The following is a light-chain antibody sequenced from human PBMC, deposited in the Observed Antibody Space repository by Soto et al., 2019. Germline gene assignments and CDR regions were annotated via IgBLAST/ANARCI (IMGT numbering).Light chain of an antibody. CDR2: DDG. CDR1: NVGSKS. J-gene: IGLJ1*01. Sequence: SYELTQPPSVSVAPGQTARITCGGNNVGSKSVHWHQQRPGQAPIVVVYDDGDRPSGSPERFSGSTSGNTATLTISRVEAGDEADYYCQVWDTASDLAVFGTGTKLTVL. V-gene: IGLV3-21*02. CDR3: QVWDTASDLAV.